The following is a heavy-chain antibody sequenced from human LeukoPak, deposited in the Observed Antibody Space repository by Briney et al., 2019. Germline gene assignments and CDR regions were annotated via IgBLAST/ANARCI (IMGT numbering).Heavy chain of an antibody. CDR3: ARERLVLSFYYGMDV. V-gene: IGHV4-34*01. Sequence: PSETLSLTCAVYGGSFSGYYWSWIRQPPGKGLEWIGEINHSGSTNYNPSLKSRVTISVDTSKNQFSLKLSSVTAADTAVYYCARERLVLSFYYGMDVWGQGTTVTVSS. CDR2: INHSGST. CDR1: GGSFSGYY. D-gene: IGHD6-6*01. J-gene: IGHJ6*02.